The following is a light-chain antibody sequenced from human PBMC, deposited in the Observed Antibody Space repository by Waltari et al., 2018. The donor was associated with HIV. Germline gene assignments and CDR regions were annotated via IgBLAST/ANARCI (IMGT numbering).Light chain of an antibody. CDR3: HQCSNWLT. Sequence: ETVLTQSPATLSLSPGERATLSCRASQSVTNYLACYQQKPGQAPRRLIYDASSRATCIPASFSGDGPGTDFTLTICSLEPEDLAVYYCHQCSNWLTFGGGTKVEIK. J-gene: IGKJ4*01. V-gene: IGKV3D-11*02. CDR2: DAS. CDR1: QSVTNY.